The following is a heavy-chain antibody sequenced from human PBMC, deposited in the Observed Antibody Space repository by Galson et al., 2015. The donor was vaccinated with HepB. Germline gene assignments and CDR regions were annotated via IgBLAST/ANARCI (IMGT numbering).Heavy chain of an antibody. CDR3: AKSPARDLFFLQSTVDY. CDR1: GFTFSSYA. V-gene: IGHV3-23*01. CDR2: ISGSGDST. J-gene: IGHJ4*02. D-gene: IGHD5-24*01. Sequence: SLRLSCAASGFTFSSYAMSWVRQAPGKGLEWVSTISGSGDSTYYADSVKGRFTISRDNSKSTLYLQMNSLRAEDTAVFYCAKSPARDLFFLQSTVDYWGQGTLVTVSS.